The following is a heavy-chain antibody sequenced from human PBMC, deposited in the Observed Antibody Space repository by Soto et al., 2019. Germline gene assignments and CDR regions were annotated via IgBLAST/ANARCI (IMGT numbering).Heavy chain of an antibody. D-gene: IGHD3-10*01. CDR1: GFTFSNYG. CDR2: ILNDGSNR. CDR3: ARDDEYSGNGMDV. Sequence: QVQLVESGGGVVQPGRSLRLSCAASGFTFSNYGMHWVRQAPGKGLEWVAVILNDGSNRYHADSVKDRFTISRDNSKNMLYLQTNSLRAEDTAVYYCARDDEYSGNGMDVWGQGTTDTVS. J-gene: IGHJ6*02. V-gene: IGHV3-33*01.